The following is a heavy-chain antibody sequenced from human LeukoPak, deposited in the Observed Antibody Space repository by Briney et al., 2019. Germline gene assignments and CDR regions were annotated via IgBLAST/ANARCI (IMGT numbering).Heavy chain of an antibody. J-gene: IGHJ1*01. Sequence: GRSLRLSCAASGFTFSSYALSWVRQAPGKGLEWVSGISGSGGSTYYADSVKGRFTISRDNSKNTLYLQMYRLRVEDTGVYYCAKPAAAGPINENFQHWGQGTRVTVSS. V-gene: IGHV3-23*01. CDR2: ISGSGGST. CDR3: AKPAAAGPINENFQH. CDR1: GFTFSSYA. D-gene: IGHD6-13*01.